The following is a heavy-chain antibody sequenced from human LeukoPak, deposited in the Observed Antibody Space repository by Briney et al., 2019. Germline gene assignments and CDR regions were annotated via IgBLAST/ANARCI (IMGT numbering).Heavy chain of an antibody. CDR2: ISSSSSYI. V-gene: IGHV3-21*01. J-gene: IGHJ4*02. CDR3: AREEPYYYGSGSRIDY. CDR1: GFTFSRYS. Sequence: PGGSLRLSCAASGFTFSRYSMNWVRQAPGKGLEWVSSISSSSSYIYYPDSVKGRFTISRDNAKNSLYLQMNSLRAEDTAVYYCAREEPYYYGSGSRIDYWRQGTLVTVSS. D-gene: IGHD3-10*01.